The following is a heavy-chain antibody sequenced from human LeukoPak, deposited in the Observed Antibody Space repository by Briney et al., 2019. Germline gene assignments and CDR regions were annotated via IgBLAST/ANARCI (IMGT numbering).Heavy chain of an antibody. CDR3: ARDGGYDFWSGYYQDY. CDR2: ISYDANIGSNK. V-gene: IGHV3-30-3*01. CDR1: VFTFSRYS. D-gene: IGHD3-3*01. Sequence: GGSLRLSCATSVFTFSRYSMHWVRQAPGKGLEWVALISYDANIGSNKYYADSVKGRFTISRDNSKNTLYLQMNSLRAEDTAVYYCARDGGYDFWSGYYQDYWGQGTLVTVSS. J-gene: IGHJ4*02.